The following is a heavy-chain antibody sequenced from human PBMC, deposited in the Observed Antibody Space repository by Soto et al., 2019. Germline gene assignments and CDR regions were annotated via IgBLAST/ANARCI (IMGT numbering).Heavy chain of an antibody. CDR3: ARLGPVITYYYYGMDV. V-gene: IGHV5-51*01. CDR2: IYPGDSDT. CDR1: GYSFANYC. J-gene: IGHJ6*02. D-gene: IGHD3-16*01. Sequence: GESLRIWCNGSGYSFANYCIGLVVQMPGKGLDWMGVIYPGDSDTRYNPSFQGQVTISADKSISTAYLQWSSLKASDTAMYYCARLGPVITYYYYGMDVWGQGTTVTVSS.